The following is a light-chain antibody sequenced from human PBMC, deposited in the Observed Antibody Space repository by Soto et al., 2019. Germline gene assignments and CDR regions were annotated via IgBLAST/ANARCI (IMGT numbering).Light chain of an antibody. CDR2: GAS. V-gene: IGKV3-15*01. Sequence: EIVLTQSPGTLSLSPGERATLSCRASQSIRNFLAWYQQKPGQAPRLLIYGASTRATGIPARFSGSGSGTEFTLTISSLQSEDFAVYYCQQYNNWPPWTFGQGTKVDIK. CDR1: QSIRNF. CDR3: QQYNNWPPWT. J-gene: IGKJ1*01.